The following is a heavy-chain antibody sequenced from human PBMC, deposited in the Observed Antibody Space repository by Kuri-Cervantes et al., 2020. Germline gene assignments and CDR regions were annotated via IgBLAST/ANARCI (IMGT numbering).Heavy chain of an antibody. CDR3: AKRPSFSPAAGTFDY. V-gene: IGHV3-21*01. CDR2: ISSSGSYI. Sequence: GESLKISCAASGFTFSSYSMNWVRQAPGKGLEWVSSISSSGSYIYYADSVKGRFTISRDNAKNSLYLQMNSLRAEDTAVYYCAKRPSFSPAAGTFDYWGQGTLVTVSS. J-gene: IGHJ4*02. D-gene: IGHD6-13*01. CDR1: GFTFSSYS.